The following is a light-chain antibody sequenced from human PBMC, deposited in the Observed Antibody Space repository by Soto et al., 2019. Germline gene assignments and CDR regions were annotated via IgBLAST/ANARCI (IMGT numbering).Light chain of an antibody. J-gene: IGKJ5*01. CDR3: QQYSTLIT. Sequence: DIQMTQSPSSLSASVGDRVTITCQASQDISNFLNWYQQKPGIGPKVLIYAASILETGVPSRFSGSGSGTVFTFTISSLQPEDVATYYCQQYSTLITFGHGTRLEIK. CDR1: QDISNF. V-gene: IGKV1-33*01. CDR2: AAS.